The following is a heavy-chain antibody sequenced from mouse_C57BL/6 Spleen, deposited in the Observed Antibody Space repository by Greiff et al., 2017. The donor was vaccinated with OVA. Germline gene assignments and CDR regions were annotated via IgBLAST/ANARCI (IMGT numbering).Heavy chain of an antibody. Sequence: QVQLQQPGTDLVKPGASVKLSCKASGYTFTSYWMHWVKQRPGQGLEWIGNISPSNGGNKHNEKFKSKGTLTVDKSSSTAYMQLSSLTAEDSAVYYCARSPWFAYWGQGTLVTVSA. J-gene: IGHJ3*01. CDR3: ARSPWFAY. V-gene: IGHV1-53*01. CDR2: ISPSNGGN. CDR1: GYTFTSYW.